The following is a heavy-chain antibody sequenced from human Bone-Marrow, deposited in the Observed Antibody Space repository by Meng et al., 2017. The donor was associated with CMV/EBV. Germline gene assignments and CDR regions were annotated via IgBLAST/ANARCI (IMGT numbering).Heavy chain of an antibody. CDR1: GGTFNRYA. CDR2: IIPMFDTT. D-gene: IGHD4-17*01. J-gene: IGHJ3*02. V-gene: IGHV1-69*05. Sequence: SVKVSCKASGGTFNRYALSWVRQGPGQGLEWMGGIIPMFDTTNYAQKFQGRVTITTDEYTSTVYMELTSLRSEDTAVYYCARIRRPYGEYGLNAFDIWGQGTMVTVSS. CDR3: ARIRRPYGEYGLNAFDI.